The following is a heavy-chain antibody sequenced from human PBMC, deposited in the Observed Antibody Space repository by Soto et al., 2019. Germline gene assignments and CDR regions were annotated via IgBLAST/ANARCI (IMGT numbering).Heavy chain of an antibody. D-gene: IGHD5-12*01. J-gene: IGHJ4*02. CDR3: ARISRYGYHFDY. Sequence: GSGPTLVNPTQTLTLTCSFSGFSLSTSGVGVGWIRQPPGKALEWLAHIYWGGDEHYRPSLKSRLSITKDTSKNQVVLRMTNMDPVDTATYYCARISRYGYHFDYWGQGTLVTVSS. V-gene: IGHV2-5*02. CDR1: GFSLSTSGVG. CDR2: IYWGGDE.